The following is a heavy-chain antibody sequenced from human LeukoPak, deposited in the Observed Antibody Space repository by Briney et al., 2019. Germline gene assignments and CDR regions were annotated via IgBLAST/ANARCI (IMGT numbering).Heavy chain of an antibody. CDR1: GFTFSSSW. CDR3: ARGLVPGFLDY. Sequence: QPGGSLRLSCAASGFTFSSSWVYWVRQAPGKGLVWVSRINSDESITTYADSVKGRFTISRDNAKNTLYLQMNSLRAEDTAVYYCARGLVPGFLDYWGQGTPVTVSS. V-gene: IGHV3-74*01. D-gene: IGHD4-11*01. J-gene: IGHJ4*02. CDR2: INSDESIT.